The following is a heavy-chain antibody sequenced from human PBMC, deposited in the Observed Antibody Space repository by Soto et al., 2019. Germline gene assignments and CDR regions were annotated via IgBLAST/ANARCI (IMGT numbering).Heavy chain of an antibody. J-gene: IGHJ6*02. V-gene: IGHV1-69*12. CDR3: AREIDGYYGMDV. CDR1: GGTFSTDS. Sequence: QVQLVQSGAEVKKPGSSVKVSCKASGGTFSTDSISWVRQAPGQGREWMGGIIPMLGTANNAQKFQGRVTITADECTSTAYMELRSLRSEDPAVYFCAREIDGYYGMDVWGQGTTVTVAS. CDR2: IIPMLGTA.